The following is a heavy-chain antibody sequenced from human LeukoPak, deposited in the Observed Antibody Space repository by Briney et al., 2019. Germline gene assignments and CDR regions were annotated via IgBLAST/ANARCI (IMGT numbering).Heavy chain of an antibody. Sequence: SETLSLTCTVSGGSISSSNYHWSWVRQHPGKGLEWIGYIFYSGSTYSIPSLRSRVTISVDTSKNQFSLKLSSVTAADTAVYYCAGLYSGYEFDYWGQGTLVTVSS. CDR1: GGSISSSNYH. V-gene: IGHV4-31*03. J-gene: IGHJ4*02. CDR2: IFYSGST. CDR3: AGLYSGYEFDY. D-gene: IGHD5-12*01.